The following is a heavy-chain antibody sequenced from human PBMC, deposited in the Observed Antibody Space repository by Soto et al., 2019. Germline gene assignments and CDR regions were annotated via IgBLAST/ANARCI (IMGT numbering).Heavy chain of an antibody. CDR3: ARDPSSGDY. J-gene: IGHJ4*02. CDR1: GFTFSSQA. V-gene: IGHV3-21*01. D-gene: IGHD3-10*01. Sequence: PGGSLRLSCAASGFTFSSQAMNWVRQAPGKGLEWVSSITSSSTYRYYADSVKGRFTISRDDAKNSLYLQMNSLRVEDTAVYDCARDPSSGDYWGQGTLVTVSS. CDR2: ITSSSTYR.